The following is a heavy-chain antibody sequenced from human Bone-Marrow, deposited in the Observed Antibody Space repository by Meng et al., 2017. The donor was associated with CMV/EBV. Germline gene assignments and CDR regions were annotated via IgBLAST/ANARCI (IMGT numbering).Heavy chain of an antibody. CDR1: GFIFSDYY. D-gene: IGHD3-3*01. CDR2: IISSGTNI. Sequence: GESLKISCAASGFIFSDYYMSWVRQAPGKGLEWLSYIISSGTNIYYADSVKGRFTISRDNSKNTLYLQMNSLRAEDTAVYYCATVDYDFWSGYYLENYYYGMDVWGQGTTVTVSS. J-gene: IGHJ6*02. V-gene: IGHV3-11*04. CDR3: ATVDYDFWSGYYLENYYYGMDV.